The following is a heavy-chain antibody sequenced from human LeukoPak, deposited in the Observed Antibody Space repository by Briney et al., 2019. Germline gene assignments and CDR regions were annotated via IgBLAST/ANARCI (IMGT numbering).Heavy chain of an antibody. V-gene: IGHV3-23*01. CDR1: GFTFSSYA. Sequence: AGGSLRLSCAASGFTFSSYAMSWVRQAPGKGLEWVSAISGSGGGGSTYYADSVKGRFTISRDNSKNTLYLQMNSLRAGDTAVYYCARAPGSSWYSPEIDYWGQGTLVTVSS. D-gene: IGHD6-13*01. CDR3: ARAPGSSWYSPEIDY. J-gene: IGHJ4*02. CDR2: ISGSGGGGST.